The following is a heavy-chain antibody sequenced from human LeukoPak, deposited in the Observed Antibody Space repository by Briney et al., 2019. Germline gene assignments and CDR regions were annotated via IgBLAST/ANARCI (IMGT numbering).Heavy chain of an antibody. CDR3: ARDFPYYYDSSGFPGDYYYYYYMDV. D-gene: IGHD3-22*01. J-gene: IGHJ6*03. Sequence: GSLRLSCAVSGFTLNSFAMSWVRQAPGKGLEWVSSLSDSGVATYYADSVKGRFTISRDNSKNTLYLQMGSLRAEDMAVYYCARDFPYYYDSSGFPGDYYYYYYMDVWGKGTTVTVSS. CDR2: LSDSGVAT. V-gene: IGHV3-23*01. CDR1: GFTLNSFA.